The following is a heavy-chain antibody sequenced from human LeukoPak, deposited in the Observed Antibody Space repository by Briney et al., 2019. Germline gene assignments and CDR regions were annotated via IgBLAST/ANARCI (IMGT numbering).Heavy chain of an antibody. CDR1: GFTFSSYG. CDR3: ARSRSDSSGYYRRHRLDY. D-gene: IGHD3-22*01. Sequence: GGTLRLSCAASGFTFSSYGMSWVRQAPGKGLEWVSAISGSGGSTYYADSVKGRFTISRDNAKNSLYLQMNSLRAEDTAVYYCARSRSDSSGYYRRHRLDYWGQGTLVTVSS. CDR2: ISGSGGST. V-gene: IGHV3-23*01. J-gene: IGHJ4*02.